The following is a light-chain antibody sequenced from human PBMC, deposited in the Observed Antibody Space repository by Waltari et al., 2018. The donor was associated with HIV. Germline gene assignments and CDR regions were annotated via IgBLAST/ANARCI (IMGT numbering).Light chain of an antibody. Sequence: SYVLTQPPSVSVAPGKTARITCEGNNIGSKSVHWYQQKPGQAPVLVIYNESDRPAGIPERFSGSNSGNTATLTISRVEAGDEADYYCQVWDSSSDHPGVFGTGTKVTVL. V-gene: IGLV3-21*04. CDR2: NES. J-gene: IGLJ1*01. CDR3: QVWDSSSDHPGV. CDR1: NIGSKS.